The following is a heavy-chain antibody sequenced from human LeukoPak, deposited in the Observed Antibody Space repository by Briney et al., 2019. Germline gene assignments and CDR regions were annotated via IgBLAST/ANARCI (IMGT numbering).Heavy chain of an antibody. V-gene: IGHV4-39*07. D-gene: IGHD3-22*01. J-gene: IGHJ3*02. Sequence: SETLSLTCTVSGGSISSSSYYWGWIRQPPGKGLEWIGSIYYSGSTYYNPSLKSRVTISVDTSKNQFSLKLSSVTAADTAVYYCARDSISYYYDSSGYYSQGRAFDIWGQGTMVTVSS. CDR1: GGSISSSSYY. CDR3: ARDSISYYYDSSGYYSQGRAFDI. CDR2: IYYSGST.